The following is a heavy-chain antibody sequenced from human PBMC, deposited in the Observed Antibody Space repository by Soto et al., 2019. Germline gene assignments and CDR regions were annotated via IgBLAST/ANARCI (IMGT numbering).Heavy chain of an antibody. CDR1: GFTFSSFG. V-gene: IGHV3-33*01. D-gene: IGHD3-3*01. J-gene: IGHJ6*02. Sequence: PGGSLRLSCAASGFTFSSFGMHWVRQAPGKGLEWVSLIWYDGSKKSYGDSVKGRFTISRDNSRNTVYLQMNSLRADDTAVYYCARDASYYSLWSGYYPSRNGMDVWGQGTTVT. CDR3: ARDASYYSLWSGYYPSRNGMDV. CDR2: IWYDGSKK.